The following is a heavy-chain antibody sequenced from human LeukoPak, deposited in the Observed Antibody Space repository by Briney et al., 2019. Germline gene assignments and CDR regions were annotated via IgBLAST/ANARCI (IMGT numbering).Heavy chain of an antibody. V-gene: IGHV3-7*01. Sequence: GGSLRLSCAASGFTFSSYWMSWVRQAPGKGLEWVANIKQDGSEKYYVDSVKGRFTISRDNAKNSLYLQMNSLRAEDTAVYYCARDFPGGGDSGDYFDYWGQGTLVTVSS. D-gene: IGHD2-21*02. J-gene: IGHJ4*02. CDR3: ARDFPGGGDSGDYFDY. CDR1: GFTFSSYW. CDR2: IKQDGSEK.